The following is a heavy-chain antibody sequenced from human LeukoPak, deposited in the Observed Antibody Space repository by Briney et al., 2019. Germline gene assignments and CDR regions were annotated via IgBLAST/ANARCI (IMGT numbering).Heavy chain of an antibody. CDR2: IHNSGST. Sequence: SETLSLTCTVSGASISTGSSYWSWIRQPAGEGLEWIGRIHNSGSTNDNPSLNSRATISVDTSKNQVSLKLTSVTAADTAVYYCARNGYGSGSSWWGQGTLVTVSS. V-gene: IGHV4-61*02. D-gene: IGHD3-10*01. CDR1: GASISTGSSY. J-gene: IGHJ4*02. CDR3: ARNGYGSGSSW.